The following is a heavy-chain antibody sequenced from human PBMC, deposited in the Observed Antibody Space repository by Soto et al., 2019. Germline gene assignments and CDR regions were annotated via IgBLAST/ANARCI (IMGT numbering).Heavy chain of an antibody. V-gene: IGHV1-18*04. CDR1: GYTFTSYG. CDR3: ASASDGYRSGWYVGYFDY. CDR2: IRAYNGYT. J-gene: IGHJ4*02. Sequence: QVQLVQSGGEVKKPGASVKVSCKASGYTFTSYGVSWVRQAPGQGLEWMGWIRAYNGYTNYAQKFQGRVTITTDTSTSTAYMEVRSLISDDTAVYYCASASDGYRSGWYVGYFDYWGQGTLVTVSS. D-gene: IGHD6-19*01.